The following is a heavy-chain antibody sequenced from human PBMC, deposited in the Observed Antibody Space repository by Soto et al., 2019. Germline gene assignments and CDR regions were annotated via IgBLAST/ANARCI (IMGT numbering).Heavy chain of an antibody. CDR2: ISYDGSNK. V-gene: IGHV3-30*18. Sequence: LRLSCAASGFTFSSYGMHWVRQAPGKGLEWVAVISYDGSNKYYADSVKGRFTISRDNSKNTLYLQMNSLRAEDTAVYYCAKDPFDYWGQGTLVTVSS. CDR3: AKDPFDY. CDR1: GFTFSSYG. J-gene: IGHJ4*02.